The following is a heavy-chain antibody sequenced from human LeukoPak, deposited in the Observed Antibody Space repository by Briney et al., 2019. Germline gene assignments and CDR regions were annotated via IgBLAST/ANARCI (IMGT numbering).Heavy chain of an antibody. J-gene: IGHJ5*02. Sequence: GGSLRLSCAASGFTFSDYYMSWIRQAPGKGLEWVANINGDGSVKYYVDSMEGRFTISRDNIRNSVFLQMSSLRAEDTAVYYCARGESAIGWQFDPRGQGTLVTVSS. D-gene: IGHD6-19*01. V-gene: IGHV3-7*01. CDR2: INGDGSVK. CDR1: GFTFSDYY. CDR3: ARGESAIGWQFDP.